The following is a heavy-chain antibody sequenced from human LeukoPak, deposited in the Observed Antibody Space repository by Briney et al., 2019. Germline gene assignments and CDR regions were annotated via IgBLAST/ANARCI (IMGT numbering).Heavy chain of an antibody. Sequence: PSETLSLTCSVSSGSVSSITHYWSWIRQPPGKGLEWIGYISYSGSTDYNPSLKSRVTISLDTSKNQFSLRLSSVTAADTAVYYCARETRLHSGSYSNDAFDIWGQGTMVTVSS. CDR2: ISYSGST. CDR3: ARETRLHSGSYSNDAFDI. D-gene: IGHD1-26*01. J-gene: IGHJ3*02. V-gene: IGHV4-61*01. CDR1: SGSVSSITHY.